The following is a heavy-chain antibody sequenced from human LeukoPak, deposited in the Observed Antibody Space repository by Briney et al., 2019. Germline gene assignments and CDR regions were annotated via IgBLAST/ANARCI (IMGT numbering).Heavy chain of an antibody. D-gene: IGHD6-19*01. CDR3: ARGGPGIAVAGTRGY. V-gene: IGHV3-9*01. Sequence: GGSLRLSCAASGFTFDDYAMHWVRQAPGKGLEWVSGISWNSGSIGYADSVKGRFTISRDNSKNTMYLQMNSLRAEDTAVYYCARGGPGIAVAGTRGYWGQGTLVTVSS. CDR1: GFTFDDYA. CDR2: ISWNSGSI. J-gene: IGHJ4*02.